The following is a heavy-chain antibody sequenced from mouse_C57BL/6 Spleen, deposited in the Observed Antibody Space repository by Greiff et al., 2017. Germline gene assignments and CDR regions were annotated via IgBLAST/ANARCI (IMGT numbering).Heavy chain of an antibody. J-gene: IGHJ2*01. CDR2: IDPETGGT. Sequence: QVQLKQSGAELVRPGASVTLSCKASGYTFTDYEMHWVKQTPVHGLEWIGAIDPETGGTAYNQKFKGKAILTADKSSSTAYMELRSLTSEDSAVYYCTSTVVEIGFDYWGQGTTRTVSS. D-gene: IGHD1-1*01. CDR1: GYTFTDYE. V-gene: IGHV1-15*01. CDR3: TSTVVEIGFDY.